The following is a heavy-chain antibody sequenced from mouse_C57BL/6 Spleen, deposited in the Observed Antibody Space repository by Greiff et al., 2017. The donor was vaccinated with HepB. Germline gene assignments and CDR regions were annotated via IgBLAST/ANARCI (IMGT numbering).Heavy chain of an antibody. Sequence: QVQLKESGAELVKPGASVKMSCKASGYTFTTYPIEWMKQNHGKSLEWIGNFHPYNDDTKYNEKFKGKATLTVEKSSSTVYLELSRLTSDDSAVYYCARTNDGYYGFAYWGQGTLVTVSA. CDR3: ARTNDGYYGFAY. CDR1: GYTFTTYP. V-gene: IGHV1-47*01. J-gene: IGHJ3*01. D-gene: IGHD2-3*01. CDR2: FHPYNDDT.